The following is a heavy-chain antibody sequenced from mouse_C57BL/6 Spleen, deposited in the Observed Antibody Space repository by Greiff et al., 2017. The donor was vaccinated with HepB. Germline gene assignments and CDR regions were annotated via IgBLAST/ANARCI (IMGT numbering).Heavy chain of an antibody. V-gene: IGHV1-4*01. CDR1: GYTFTSYT. D-gene: IGHD1-1*01. Sequence: VQRVESGAELARPGASVKMSCKASGYTFTSYTMHWVKQRPGQGLEWIGYINPSSGYTKYNQKFKDKATLTADNSSSTAYMQLSSLTSEDSAGYYLAREYYYGSSVYWYFDVWGTGTTVTVSS. J-gene: IGHJ1*03. CDR2: INPSSGYT. CDR3: AREYYYGSSVYWYFDV.